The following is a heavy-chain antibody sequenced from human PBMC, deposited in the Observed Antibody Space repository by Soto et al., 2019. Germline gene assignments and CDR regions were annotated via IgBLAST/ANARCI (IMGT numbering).Heavy chain of an antibody. Sequence: GSLILSCAASGXTFSSYRMNWVRRAPGKGVEWVSSIGSSSSYIYYADSVNGRFTISRDNAKNSLYVQINSLRAEDTAVYYCARDRGYCSSTSCYLNAFDIWGQGTMGTVS. CDR3: ARDRGYCSSTSCYLNAFDI. J-gene: IGHJ3*02. CDR2: IGSSSSYI. D-gene: IGHD2-2*01. CDR1: GXTFSSYR. V-gene: IGHV3-21*01.